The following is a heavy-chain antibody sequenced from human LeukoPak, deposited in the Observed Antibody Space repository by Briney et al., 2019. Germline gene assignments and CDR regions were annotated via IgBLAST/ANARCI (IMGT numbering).Heavy chain of an antibody. CDR1: GDSFSGYC. V-gene: IGHV4-34*01. CDR2: INHSEST. Sequence: MSSETLSLTCAVYGDSFSGYCWSWIRRPPGKGLEWIGEINHSESTNYNPSLKSRVTISVETSKNQFSLRLSSVTAADTAVYYCARGWTFKTPLGRVAGTSSRRGRYFDYWGQGTLVTVSP. CDR3: ARGWTFKTPLGRVAGTSSRRGRYFDY. D-gene: IGHD6-19*01. J-gene: IGHJ4*02.